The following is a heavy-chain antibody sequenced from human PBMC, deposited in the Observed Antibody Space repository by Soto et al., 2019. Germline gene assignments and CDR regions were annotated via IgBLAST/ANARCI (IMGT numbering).Heavy chain of an antibody. V-gene: IGHV4-59*01. CDR2: IYYSGST. D-gene: IGHD6-19*01. CDR3: ARDAGGWYGNNWFDP. CDR1: GGSISSYY. J-gene: IGHJ5*02. Sequence: PSETLSLTCTVSGGSISSYYWSWIRQPPGKGLEWIGYIYYSGSTNYNPSLKSRVTISVDTSKNQFSLKLSSVTAADTAVYYCARDAGGWYGNNWFDPWGQGTLVTVSS.